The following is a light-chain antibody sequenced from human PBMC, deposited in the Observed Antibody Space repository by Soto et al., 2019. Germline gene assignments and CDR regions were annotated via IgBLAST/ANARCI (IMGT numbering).Light chain of an antibody. CDR2: GAS. V-gene: IGKV3-15*01. J-gene: IGKJ1*01. Sequence: EIVMTQSPATLSVSPGERATLSCRASQSVSSNLAWYQQKPGQAPRLLIYGASTRANGIPARFSGSGSGTEFTLTISSLQSEDFAVYYCQQYNNWPLSTFGQGTKVEIK. CDR3: QQYNNWPLST. CDR1: QSVSSN.